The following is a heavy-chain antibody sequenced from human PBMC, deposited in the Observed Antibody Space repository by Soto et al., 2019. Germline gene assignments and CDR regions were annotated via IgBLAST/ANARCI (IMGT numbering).Heavy chain of an antibody. CDR3: AREGAIAARGLHYYYGMDV. J-gene: IGHJ6*02. Sequence: ASVKVSCKASGYTFTSYGISWVRQAPGQGLEWMGWISAYNGNTNYAQKLQGRVTMTTDTSTSTAYMELRSLRSDDTAVYYCAREGAIAARGLHYYYGMDVWGQGTTVTVSS. V-gene: IGHV1-18*01. CDR1: GYTFTSYG. D-gene: IGHD6-6*01. CDR2: ISAYNGNT.